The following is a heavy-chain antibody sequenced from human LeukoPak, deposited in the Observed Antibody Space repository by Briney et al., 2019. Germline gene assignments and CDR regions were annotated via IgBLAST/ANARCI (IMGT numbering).Heavy chain of an antibody. Sequence: GGSLRLSCAASGFTFSDYYMSWIRQAPGKGLEWVSYISSSGSTIYYADSVKGRFTISRDNAKNSLYLQMNSLRAEDTAVYYCARVSVVGPAAPIDYWGQGTLVTVSS. CDR2: ISSSGSTI. J-gene: IGHJ4*02. CDR1: GFTFSDYY. V-gene: IGHV3-11*04. CDR3: ARVSVVGPAAPIDY. D-gene: IGHD4-23*01.